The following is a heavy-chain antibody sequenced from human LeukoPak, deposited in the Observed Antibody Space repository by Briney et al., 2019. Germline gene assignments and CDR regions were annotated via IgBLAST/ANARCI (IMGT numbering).Heavy chain of an antibody. J-gene: IGHJ4*02. Sequence: ASVKVSCKTSGGAFSSYDISWLRQAPGQGLEWMGGITPIFGTANYAQKFQGRVTITADESTSTAYMELSSLRSEDTAVYYCARGRWLQLRSYYFDYWGQGTLVTVSS. CDR2: ITPIFGTA. V-gene: IGHV1-69*13. CDR1: GGAFSSYD. CDR3: ARGRWLQLRSYYFDY. D-gene: IGHD5-24*01.